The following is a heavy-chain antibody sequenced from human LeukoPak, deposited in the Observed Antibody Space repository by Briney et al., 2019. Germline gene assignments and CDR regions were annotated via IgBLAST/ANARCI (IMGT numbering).Heavy chain of an antibody. CDR2: INHSGST. CDR3: ARGGFWRIFGY. CDR1: GGSFSGYY. J-gene: IGHJ4*02. Sequence: SETLSLTCAVYGGSFSGYYWSWIRQPPGKGLEWIGEINHSGSTNYNPSLKSRVTISVDTSKNQFSLKLSSVTAADTAVYYCARGGFWRIFGYWGQGTLVTVSS. D-gene: IGHD1-1*01. V-gene: IGHV4-34*01.